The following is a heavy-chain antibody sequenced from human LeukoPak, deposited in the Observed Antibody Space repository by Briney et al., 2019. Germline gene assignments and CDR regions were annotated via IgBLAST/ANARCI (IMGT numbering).Heavy chain of an antibody. Sequence: SETLSLTCTVSGGSISSGGYYWSWIRQHPGKGLEWNGYIYCSGSTYYNPSLKSRVTISVDTSKNQFSLKLSSVTAADTAVYYCARECGYDSSGYRYYYGMDVWGQGTTVTVSS. CDR1: GGSISSGGYY. J-gene: IGHJ6*02. CDR2: IYCSGST. D-gene: IGHD3-22*01. CDR3: ARECGYDSSGYRYYYGMDV. V-gene: IGHV4-31*03.